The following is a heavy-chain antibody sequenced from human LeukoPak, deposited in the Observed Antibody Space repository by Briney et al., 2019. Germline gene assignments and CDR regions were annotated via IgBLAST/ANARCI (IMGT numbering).Heavy chain of an antibody. CDR1: GGSISSGGYY. J-gene: IGHJ4*02. Sequence: SETLSLTCTVSGGSISSGGYYWSWLRQHPGKGLEWIGYIYYSGSTYYNPSLKSRITISVDTSKNQFSLKLSSVTAADTAVYYCARDLRGYDSSGYYKGYFDYWGQGTLVTVSS. D-gene: IGHD3-22*01. CDR2: IYYSGST. V-gene: IGHV4-31*03. CDR3: ARDLRGYDSSGYYKGYFDY.